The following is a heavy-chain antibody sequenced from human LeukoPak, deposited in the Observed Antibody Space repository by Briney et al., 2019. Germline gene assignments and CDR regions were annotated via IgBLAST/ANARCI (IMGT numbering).Heavy chain of an antibody. V-gene: IGHV4-59*08. CDR3: ARPWKPRDAFDI. D-gene: IGHD1-1*01. CDR2: IYYSGST. J-gene: IGHJ3*02. CDR1: GGSISSYY. Sequence: SETLSLTCTVSGGSISSYYWSWIRQPPGKGLEWIGYIYYSGSTYYNPSLKSRVTISVDTSKNQFSLKLSSVTAADTAVYYCARPWKPRDAFDIWGQGTMVTVSS.